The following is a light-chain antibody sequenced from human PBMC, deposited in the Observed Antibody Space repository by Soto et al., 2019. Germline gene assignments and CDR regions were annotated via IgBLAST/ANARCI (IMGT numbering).Light chain of an antibody. CDR1: SSDVGSYNL. CDR3: SSYAGSNNFVV. Sequence: QSVLTQPASVSGSPGQSITIPCTGTSSDVGSYNLVSWFQQHPGKVPKLIIYEGTKRPSGVSDRFSGSKSGNTASLTVSGLQAEDEADYYCSSYAGSNNFVVFGGGTKLTVL. J-gene: IGLJ2*01. CDR2: EGT. V-gene: IGLV2-14*02.